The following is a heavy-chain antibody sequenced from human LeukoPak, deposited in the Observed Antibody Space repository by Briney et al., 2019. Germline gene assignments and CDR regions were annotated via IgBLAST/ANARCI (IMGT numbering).Heavy chain of an antibody. CDR2: IIPILGIA. V-gene: IGHV1-69*04. CDR3: ARMIVVVPAARDFDYYYGMDV. D-gene: IGHD2-2*01. CDR1: GGTFSSYA. Sequence: ASVKVSCKASGGTFSSYAISWVRQAPGQGLEWMGRIIPILGIANYAQKFQGRVTITADKSTSTAYMELSSLRSEDTAVYYCARMIVVVPAARDFDYYYGMDVWGQGTTVTFSS. J-gene: IGHJ6*02.